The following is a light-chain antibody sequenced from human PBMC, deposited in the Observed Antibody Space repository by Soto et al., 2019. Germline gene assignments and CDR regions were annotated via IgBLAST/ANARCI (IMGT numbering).Light chain of an antibody. CDR1: SSDVGGYNY. J-gene: IGLJ1*01. V-gene: IGLV2-14*01. CDR3: SSYTISSTLYV. Sequence: QSVLAQPASVSGSPGQSITISCTGTSSDVGGYNYVCWYKQHPGKAPQLMIYEITNRPSGVSDRFSGSKSGNTASLTISGLQAEDEADYYCSSYTISSTLYVFGTGTKVTVL. CDR2: EIT.